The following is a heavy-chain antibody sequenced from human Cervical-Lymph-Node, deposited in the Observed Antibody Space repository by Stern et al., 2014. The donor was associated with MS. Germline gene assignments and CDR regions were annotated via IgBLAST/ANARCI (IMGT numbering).Heavy chain of an antibody. J-gene: IGHJ5*02. CDR3: ARGPNFYCSGSLPRALHWFDP. CDR2: INAGNGKT. V-gene: IGHV1-3*01. Sequence: QVQLVQSGAEVKKPGASVKVSCKASGYTFTTYAIHWVRQAPGQRLEWMGWINAGNGKTKYSLKCQGRVTVTRDTSASTAYMDLSSLRSEDTAVYYCARGPNFYCSGSLPRALHWFDPWGQGSLLTVSS. CDR1: GYTFTTYA. D-gene: IGHD3-10*02.